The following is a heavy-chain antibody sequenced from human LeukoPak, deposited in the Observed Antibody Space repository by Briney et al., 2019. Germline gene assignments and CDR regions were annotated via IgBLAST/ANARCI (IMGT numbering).Heavy chain of an antibody. J-gene: IGHJ4*02. Sequence: GGSLRLSCAASGFTFDDYAMHWVRQAPGKGLEWVSGLNWNSGGIVYADSVKGRFTISRDNAKGSLYLQMNNLRAEDTAVHYCARVYSSSSPFDYWGQGTLVTVSS. V-gene: IGHV3-9*01. D-gene: IGHD6-6*01. CDR3: ARVYSSSSPFDY. CDR2: LNWNSGGI. CDR1: GFTFDDYA.